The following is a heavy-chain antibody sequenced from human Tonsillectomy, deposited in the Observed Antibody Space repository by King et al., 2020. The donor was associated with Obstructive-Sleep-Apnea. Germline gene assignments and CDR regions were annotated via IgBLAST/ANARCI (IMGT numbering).Heavy chain of an antibody. CDR2: ITSSGSST. CDR3: AKGRTVDY. J-gene: IGHJ4*01. D-gene: IGHD2-8*02. Sequence: VQLVESGGGLIQPGGSLRLSCAASGFTFSTYAMSWVRQAPGKGLEWVSAITSSGSSTYYADSVKGRFTISRDNSNNTLYLQMNSLRAEDTAINYCAKGRTVDYWGQGTLVTVSS. CDR1: GFTFSTYA. V-gene: IGHV3-23*04.